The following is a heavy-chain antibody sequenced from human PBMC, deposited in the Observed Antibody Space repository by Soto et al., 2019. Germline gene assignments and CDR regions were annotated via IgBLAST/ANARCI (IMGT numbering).Heavy chain of an antibody. J-gene: IGHJ4*02. V-gene: IGHV4-34*01. CDR3: ARGRGRQRTFDY. CDR2: INHSGST. Sequence: QVQLQQWGAGLLKPSETLSLTCAVYGGSFSGYYWSWIRQPPGKGLEWIGEINHSGSTNYNPSLKSRVTISVDTSKNQFSLKLSSLTAADTAVYYCARGRGRQRTFDYWGQGTLVTVSS. CDR1: GGSFSGYY. D-gene: IGHD3-16*01.